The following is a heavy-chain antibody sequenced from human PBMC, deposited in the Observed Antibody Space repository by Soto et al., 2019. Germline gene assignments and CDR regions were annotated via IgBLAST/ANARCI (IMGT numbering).Heavy chain of an antibody. CDR3: ARNFDS. CDR2: IGHSGST. J-gene: IGHJ5*01. CDR1: GGSFSGYY. V-gene: IGHV4-34*01. Sequence: SETLSLTCAVYGGSFSGYYWSWIRQPPGKGLEWIGDIGHSGSTNYNPSLKSRVTISVDTSKNQFSLNLNSVTAADTAVYYCARNFDSWGQGTLVTVSS.